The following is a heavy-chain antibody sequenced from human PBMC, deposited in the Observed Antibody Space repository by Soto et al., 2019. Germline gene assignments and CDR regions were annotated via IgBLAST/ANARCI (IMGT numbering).Heavy chain of an antibody. D-gene: IGHD2-15*01. J-gene: IGHJ4*02. CDR2: IDYNGVT. Sequence: SETLSLTCTVSGGSIYRSGYYWGWIRQPPGRGLEWVGNIDYNGVTYSNPSLKSRVTISRDTSKNQFSLKLTSATAADTALYYCGKVLVGATGHTDSDSWGPGTLVTVSS. CDR3: GKVLVGATGHTDSDS. CDR1: GGSIYRSGYY. V-gene: IGHV4-39*01.